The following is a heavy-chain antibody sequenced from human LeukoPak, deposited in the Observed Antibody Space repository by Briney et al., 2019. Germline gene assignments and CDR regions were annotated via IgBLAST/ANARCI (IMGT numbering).Heavy chain of an antibody. V-gene: IGHV4-34*01. D-gene: IGHD3-3*01. Sequence: SETLSLTCAVYGGSFSGYYWSWIRQPPGKGLEWIGEINHSGSTNYNPSLKSRVTIFVDTSKNQFSLKLSSVTAADTAVYYCASLSLRFLEWLSDTADDYWGQGTLVTVSS. CDR1: GGSFSGYY. CDR3: ASLSLRFLEWLSDTADDY. CDR2: INHSGST. J-gene: IGHJ4*02.